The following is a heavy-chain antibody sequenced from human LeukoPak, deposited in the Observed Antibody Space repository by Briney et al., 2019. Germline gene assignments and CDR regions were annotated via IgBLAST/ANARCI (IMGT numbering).Heavy chain of an antibody. J-gene: IGHJ3*02. CDR1: GGTFSSYA. V-gene: IGHV1-69*05. D-gene: IGHD2-15*01. Sequence: AASVKVSCKASGGTFSSYAISWVRRAPGQGLEWMGGIIPIFGTANYAQKFQGRVTITTDESTSTAYMELSSLRSEDTAVYYCARNRSPGYCSGGSCYSQHAFDIWGQGTMVTVSS. CDR2: IIPIFGTA. CDR3: ARNRSPGYCSGGSCYSQHAFDI.